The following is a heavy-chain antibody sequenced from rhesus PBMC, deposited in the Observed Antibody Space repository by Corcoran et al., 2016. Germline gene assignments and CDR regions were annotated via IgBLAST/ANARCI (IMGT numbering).Heavy chain of an antibody. J-gene: IGHJ4*01. Sequence: QVQLQESGPGLVKPSATLSLTCAVSGYSISSGYGWSWIRQPPGKGLEWIGYIGGSSGSTNYNPSLKSRVTISKDTSKNQFSLKLSSVTAADTAVYYCARDRQGVRGYFDYWGQGVLVTVSS. D-gene: IGHD2-15*01. CDR2: IGGSSGST. V-gene: IGHV4-127*01. CDR3: ARDRQGVRGYFDY. CDR1: GYSISSGYG.